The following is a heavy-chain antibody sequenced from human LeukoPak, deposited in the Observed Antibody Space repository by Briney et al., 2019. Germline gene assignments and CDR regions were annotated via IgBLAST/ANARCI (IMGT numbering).Heavy chain of an antibody. CDR2: ISGSGGST. CDR3: ARDAYYDFWSGYYNGYYFDY. J-gene: IGHJ4*02. CDR1: GFTFSSYA. Sequence: GGSLRLSCAASGFTFSSYAMSWVRQAPGKGLEWVSAISGSGGSTYYADSVKGRFTISRDNAKNSLYLQMNSLRAEDTAVYYCARDAYYDFWSGYYNGYYFDYWGQGTLVTVSS. V-gene: IGHV3-23*01. D-gene: IGHD3-3*01.